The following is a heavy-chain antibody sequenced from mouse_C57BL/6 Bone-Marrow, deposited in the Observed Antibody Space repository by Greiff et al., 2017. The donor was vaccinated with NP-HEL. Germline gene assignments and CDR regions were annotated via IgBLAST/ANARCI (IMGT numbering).Heavy chain of an antibody. CDR1: GYTFTSYG. CDR3: ARVRYQHYYYAMDY. J-gene: IGHJ4*01. D-gene: IGHD2-14*01. Sequence: VQLQQSGAELARPGASVKLSCKASGYTFTSYGISWVKQRTGQGLEWIGEIYPRSGNTYYNEKFKGKATLTADKSSSTAYMELRSLTSEDSAVYFCARVRYQHYYYAMDYWGQGTSVTVSS. CDR2: IYPRSGNT. V-gene: IGHV1-81*01.